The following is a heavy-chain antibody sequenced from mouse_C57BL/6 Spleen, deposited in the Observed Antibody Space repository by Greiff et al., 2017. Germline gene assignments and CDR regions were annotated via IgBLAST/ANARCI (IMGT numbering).Heavy chain of an antibody. CDR2: ISSGSSTI. Sequence: EVQLLESGGGLVKPGGSLKLSCAASGFTISDDGMHWVRQAPEKGLEWVAYISSGSSTIYYAATVKGRFTICRDNTKNNLFLQMASLRSEDTAMYDCARRRPPTGYFDVWGTGTTVTVSS. CDR1: GFTISDDG. D-gene: IGHD1-1*01. CDR3: ARRRPPTGYFDV. V-gene: IGHV5-17*01. J-gene: IGHJ1*03.